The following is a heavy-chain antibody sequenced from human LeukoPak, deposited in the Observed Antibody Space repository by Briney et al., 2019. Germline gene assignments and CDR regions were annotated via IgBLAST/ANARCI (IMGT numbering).Heavy chain of an antibody. V-gene: IGHV1-24*01. J-gene: IGHJ4*02. CDR2: FDPEDGET. D-gene: IGHD2-2*01. CDR1: GYTLTELS. CDR3: ATGPPRYCSSTSCYFDY. Sequence: GASVMVSCKVSGYTLTELSMRWVRQAPGKGLEWMGGFDPEDGETIYAQKFQGRVTMTEDTSTDTAYMELSSLRSEDTAVYYCATGPPRYCSSTSCYFDYWGQGTLVTVSS.